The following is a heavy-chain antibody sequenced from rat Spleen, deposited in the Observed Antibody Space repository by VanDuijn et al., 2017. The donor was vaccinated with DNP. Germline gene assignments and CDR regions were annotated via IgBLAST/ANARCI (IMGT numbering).Heavy chain of an antibody. CDR1: FYSITSSNK. Sequence: QLQESGPGLVKPSQSLSLTCSVTFYSITSSNKWNWIRKFPGNKMEWMGYISYSGTTGYNPSLKSRISITRDTSKNQFFLHLNSVTTDDTATYYCARWNYYGYNGFDYWGQGVMVTVSS. J-gene: IGHJ2*01. V-gene: IGHV3-1*01. CDR2: ISYSGTT. CDR3: ARWNYYGYNGFDY. D-gene: IGHD1-9*01.